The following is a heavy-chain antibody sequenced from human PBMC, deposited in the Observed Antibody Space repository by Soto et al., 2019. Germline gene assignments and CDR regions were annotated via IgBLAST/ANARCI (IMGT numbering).Heavy chain of an antibody. CDR3: ARASVVELYYTGIWFDP. CDR1: GGSISSDGYY. J-gene: IGHJ5*02. D-gene: IGHD3-3*01. V-gene: IGHV4-31*03. CDR2: IYYSGST. Sequence: QVQLQESGPGLVKPSQTLSLTCTVSGGSISSDGYYWSWIRQHPGKGLEWIGYIYYSGSTYYNPSLKSRVTISVDTSKNQFSLKLSSVTAADTAVYYCARASVVELYYTGIWFDPWGQGTLVTVSS.